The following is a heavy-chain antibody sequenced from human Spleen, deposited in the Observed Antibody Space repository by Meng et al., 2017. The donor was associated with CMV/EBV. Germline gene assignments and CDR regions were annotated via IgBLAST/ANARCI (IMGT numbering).Heavy chain of an antibody. Sequence: SETLSLTCTVSRDSISSYYWSWIRQPPGKGLEWIGYIYYSGSTNYNPSLKSRVSISVDTSKNQLSLRLNSVTAADTAVYYCARAGGYTSPLGYWGQGTLVTVSS. J-gene: IGHJ4*02. CDR1: RDSISSYY. D-gene: IGHD5-12*01. CDR3: ARAGGYTSPLGY. V-gene: IGHV4-59*01. CDR2: IYYSGST.